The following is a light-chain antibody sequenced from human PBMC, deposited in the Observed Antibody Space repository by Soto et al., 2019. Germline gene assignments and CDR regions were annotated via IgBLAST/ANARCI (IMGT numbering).Light chain of an antibody. Sequence: EIVMPMSRGPQPFYPIESAILSCRASQSVSSSYLAWYQQKPGQAPRLLIYGASSRATGIPDRFSGSGSGTDFTLTIRRLEPEDFAVYYCQQDDSSSPKFGEGTKVEIK. CDR2: GAS. J-gene: IGKJ4*02. CDR3: QQDDSSSPK. CDR1: QSVSSSY. V-gene: IGKV3-20*01.